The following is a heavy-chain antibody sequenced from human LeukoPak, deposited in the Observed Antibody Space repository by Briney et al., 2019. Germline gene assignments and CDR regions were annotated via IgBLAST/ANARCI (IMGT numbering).Heavy chain of an antibody. Sequence: GRSLRLSCVASGFTFSSFGMDWVRPAPGKGLEWGSSISSSSRQIYYADSGKGRFTIARDNDKNSLYLQKNSLRAEDTAVYYCARDVYSSLQYYYYYMDVWGKGTTVTVSS. V-gene: IGHV3-21*01. CDR1: GFTFSSFG. CDR2: ISSSSRQI. J-gene: IGHJ6*03. CDR3: ARDVYSSLQYYYYYMDV. D-gene: IGHD6-6*01.